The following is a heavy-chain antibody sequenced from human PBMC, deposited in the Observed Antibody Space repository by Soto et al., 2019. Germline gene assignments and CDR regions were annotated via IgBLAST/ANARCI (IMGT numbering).Heavy chain of an antibody. J-gene: IGHJ4*02. D-gene: IGHD3-22*01. CDR2: ISYDGSNK. Sequence: GGTLRLSCAASGFTFSSYGMHWVRQAPGKGLEWVAVISYDGSNKYYADSVTGRFTISRDNSKNTLYLQMNSLRAEDTAVYYCAKERGYYDSSGYSFDYWRQGSL. CDR1: GFTFSSYG. CDR3: AKERGYYDSSGYSFDY. V-gene: IGHV3-30*18.